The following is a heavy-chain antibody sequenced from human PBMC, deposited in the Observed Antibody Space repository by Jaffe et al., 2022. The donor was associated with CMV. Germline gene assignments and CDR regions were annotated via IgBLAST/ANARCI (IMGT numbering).Heavy chain of an antibody. D-gene: IGHD3-22*01. CDR3: ARDPAREFTMIVEAPQHHFDI. Sequence: QVQLVQSGAEVKKPGASVKVSCKASGYTFTGYYMHWVRQAPGQGLEWMGWINPNSGGTNYAQKFQGRVTMTRDTSISTAYMELSRLRSDDTAVYYCARDPAREFTMIVEAPQHHFDIWGQGTMVTVSS. CDR2: INPNSGGT. J-gene: IGHJ3*02. V-gene: IGHV1-2*02. CDR1: GYTFTGYY.